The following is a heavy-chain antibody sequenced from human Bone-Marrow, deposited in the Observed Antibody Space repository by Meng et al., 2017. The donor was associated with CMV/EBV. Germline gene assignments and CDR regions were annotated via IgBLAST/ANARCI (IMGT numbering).Heavy chain of an antibody. V-gene: IGHV3-21*01. CDR3: ARDLFDVGSAARPFDY. J-gene: IGHJ4*02. CDR2: MSSSSSYI. D-gene: IGHD2-2*01. Sequence: GESLKISCAASGFTFSSYSMNWVRQAPGRGLEWVSSMSSSSSYIYYADSVKGRFTISRDNAKNSLYLQMNSLRAEDTAMYYCARDLFDVGSAARPFDYWGQGTLVTVSS. CDR1: GFTFSSYS.